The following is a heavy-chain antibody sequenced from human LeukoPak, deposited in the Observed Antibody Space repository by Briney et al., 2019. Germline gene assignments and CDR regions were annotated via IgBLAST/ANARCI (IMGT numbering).Heavy chain of an antibody. CDR1: GFPFSSHG. D-gene: IGHD2-2*01. J-gene: IGHJ4*02. V-gene: IGHV3-23*01. CDR2: IIGGGGST. CDR3: AHGAMYQLDY. Sequence: PGGSLRLSCAASGFPFSSHGMSWVRQAPGKGLEWVPGIIGGGGSTYYADSVKGRFTISGDNSRNTLFLQMNSLRAEDTAVYYCAHGAMYQLDYWGQGTLVTVSS.